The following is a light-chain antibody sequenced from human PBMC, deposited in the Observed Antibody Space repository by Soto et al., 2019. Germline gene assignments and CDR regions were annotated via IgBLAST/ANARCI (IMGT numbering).Light chain of an antibody. J-gene: IGLJ3*02. CDR1: SGDVGHYNY. V-gene: IGLV2-14*01. Sequence: QSALTQPASVSGSPGQSITISCTGSSGDVGHYNYVSWYQQHPGKAPKLIIYEVTNRPSGVSNRFSGSKSGNTASLIISGLHAEDAADYYCTSYPTGRIGVFGGGTKLTVL. CDR3: TSYPTGRIGV. CDR2: EVT.